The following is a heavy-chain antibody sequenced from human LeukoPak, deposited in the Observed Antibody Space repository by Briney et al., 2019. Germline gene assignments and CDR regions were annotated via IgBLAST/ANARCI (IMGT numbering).Heavy chain of an antibody. J-gene: IGHJ4*02. V-gene: IGHV3-48*03. CDR1: GFTFSTYE. D-gene: IGHD6-19*01. CDR2: ISSRGSAI. CDR3: ARRSAIALGGDY. Sequence: GGSLRLSCAASGFTFSTYEMNWVRQAPGKGLEWVSYISSRGSAIYYADSVKGRFTISRDNSKNTLYLQMNSLRAEDTAVYYCARRSAIALGGDYWGQGTLVTVSS.